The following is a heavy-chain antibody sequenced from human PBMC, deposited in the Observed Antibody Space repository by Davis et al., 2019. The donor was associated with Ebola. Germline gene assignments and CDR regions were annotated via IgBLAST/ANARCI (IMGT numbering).Heavy chain of an antibody. Sequence: GESLKISCAVSGFSVSGNYMTWVRQSPGRGLEWVSVIQCGGFTYYRESVRGRFTISRDTSMNMVYLQMNSLRVEDTALYYCARDQGDDSTGYKGMDVWGQGTTVTVSS. CDR3: ARDQGDDSTGYKGMDV. J-gene: IGHJ6*02. CDR2: IQCGGFT. D-gene: IGHD3-22*01. V-gene: IGHV3-53*01. CDR1: GFSVSGNY.